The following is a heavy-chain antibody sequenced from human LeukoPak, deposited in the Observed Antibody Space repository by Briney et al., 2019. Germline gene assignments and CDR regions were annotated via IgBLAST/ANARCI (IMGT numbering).Heavy chain of an antibody. D-gene: IGHD2-8*01. CDR1: GFIFSNYA. V-gene: IGHV3-23*01. Sequence: GGSLRLSCAASGFIFSNYAMSWVRQAPGKGLEWVSTISGSGGSTYYADSVKGRFTISRDNSKNTVYLQMNSLRAEDTAVYYCAKDRSRINDVCHGDFDYWGQGTLVTVSS. CDR3: AKDRSRINDVCHGDFDY. CDR2: ISGSGGST. J-gene: IGHJ4*02.